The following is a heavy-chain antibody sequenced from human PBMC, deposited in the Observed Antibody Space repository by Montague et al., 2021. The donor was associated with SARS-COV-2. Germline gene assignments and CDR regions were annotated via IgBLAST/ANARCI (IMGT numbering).Heavy chain of an antibody. D-gene: IGHD2/OR15-2a*01. Sequence: SLRLSCVASGFTFSTYPMHWVRQAPGKGLEWVSSIGAGVSSTFYADSVRGRFTVSRDNSKNTLYLQMNSLRAEDTAVYYCASSYIPNKYYEVYWGQGTLVTVSS. CDR2: IGAGVSST. V-gene: IGHV3-23*01. CDR1: GFTFSTYP. CDR3: ASSYIPNKYYEVY. J-gene: IGHJ4*02.